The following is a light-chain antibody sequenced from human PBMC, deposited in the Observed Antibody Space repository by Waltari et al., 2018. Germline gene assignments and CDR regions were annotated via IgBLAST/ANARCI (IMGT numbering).Light chain of an antibody. CDR1: QSVGNNY. V-gene: IGKV3-20*01. CDR2: NAS. J-gene: IGKJ1*01. CDR3: QQYAYSPRT. Sequence: EIVLTQSPGTLSLSPGERATLSCRASQSVGNNYLAWFQQKPGQAPRLFIYNASTRATGTPDRVSGSGSGTDFTLTISRLEPEDSAVYYCQQYAYSPRTFGQGTKVEIK.